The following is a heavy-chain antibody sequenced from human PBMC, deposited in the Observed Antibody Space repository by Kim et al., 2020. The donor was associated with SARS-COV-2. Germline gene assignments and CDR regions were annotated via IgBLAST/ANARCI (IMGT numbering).Heavy chain of an antibody. CDR3: ARPQEGYDDGSGGLQY. J-gene: IGHJ4*02. V-gene: IGHV1-46*01. D-gene: IGHD3-10*01. Sequence: KFQSRVTMTRDTSTSTVYMELSSLRSEDTAVYYCARPQEGYDDGSGGLQYWGQGTLVTVSS.